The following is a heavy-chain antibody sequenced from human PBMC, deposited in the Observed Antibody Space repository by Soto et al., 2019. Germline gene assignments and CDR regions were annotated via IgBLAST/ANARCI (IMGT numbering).Heavy chain of an antibody. V-gene: IGHV1-2*02. CDR2: INLNSGGT. CDR3: ARGCDTAMVYHGMDV. Sequence: ASVKVSCKASGYSFTGYFTQWVRQAPGQGLEWMGWINLNSGGTNYAQKFQGRVTMTRDTSISTAYMELSRLRSDDTAVYYCARGCDTAMVYHGMDVWGQGTTVTVS. J-gene: IGHJ6*02. D-gene: IGHD5-18*01. CDR1: GYSFTGYF.